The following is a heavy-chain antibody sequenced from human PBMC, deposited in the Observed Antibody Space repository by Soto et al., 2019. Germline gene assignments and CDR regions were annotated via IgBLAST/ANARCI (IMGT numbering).Heavy chain of an antibody. V-gene: IGHV1-69*06. CDR2: IIPIFNST. J-gene: IGHJ4*02. D-gene: IGHD2-2*02. Sequence: SVKVSCKVSGSRFSNYVISWVRQAPGHGLEWLGRIIPIFNSTKYAQSFQGRVTITADKSTSTASLELSSLRSDDAAVYYCAREGRGKKAGYNGLVSLGYWGQGTLVTVSS. CDR1: GSRFSNYV. CDR3: AREGRGKKAGYNGLVSLGY.